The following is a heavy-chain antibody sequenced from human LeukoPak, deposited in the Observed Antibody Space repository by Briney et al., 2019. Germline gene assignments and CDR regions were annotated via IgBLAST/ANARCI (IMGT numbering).Heavy chain of an antibody. CDR1: GDSSMTSGSYY. D-gene: IGHD4-17*01. CDR2: IYYSGST. CDR3: ARHWTVDYAIDY. V-gene: IGHV4-61*01. J-gene: IGHJ4*02. Sequence: SQTLSLTCTVSGDSSMTSGSYYWSWIRQPPGKGLEWIGYIYYSGSTNYNPSLKSRVTISVDTSKNQFSLKLSSVTAADTAVYYCARHWTVDYAIDYWGQGTLVTVSS.